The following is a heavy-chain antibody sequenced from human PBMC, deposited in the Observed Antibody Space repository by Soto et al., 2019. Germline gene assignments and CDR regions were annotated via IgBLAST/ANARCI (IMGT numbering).Heavy chain of an antibody. V-gene: IGHV1-18*01. D-gene: IGHD3-9*01. Sequence: GASVKVSCKASGYTFTSYGISWVRQAPGQGLEWMGWISAYNGNTNYAQKLQGRVTMTTDTSTSTAYMELRSLRSDDTAVYYCARPRGVGNDILTGYSPIDYWGQGTLVTVSS. CDR1: GYTFTSYG. CDR2: ISAYNGNT. J-gene: IGHJ4*02. CDR3: ARPRGVGNDILTGYSPIDY.